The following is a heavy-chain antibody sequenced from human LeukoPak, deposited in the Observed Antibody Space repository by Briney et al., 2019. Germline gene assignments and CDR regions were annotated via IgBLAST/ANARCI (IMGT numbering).Heavy chain of an antibody. CDR3: ARNEHSGWGYFDY. Sequence: GGSLRLSCAASRFTFNSYAMSWVRQAPGKGLEWVSVIGGSNGITFYVGSVKGRFTISRDNSKDTLYLQMNSLRAEDTAVYYCARNEHSGWGYFDYWGQGTLVTVSS. D-gene: IGHD5-12*01. J-gene: IGHJ4*02. CDR2: IGGSNGIT. V-gene: IGHV3-23*01. CDR1: RFTFNSYA.